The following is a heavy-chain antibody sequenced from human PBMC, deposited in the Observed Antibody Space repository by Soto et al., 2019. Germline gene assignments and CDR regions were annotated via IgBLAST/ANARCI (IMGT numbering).Heavy chain of an antibody. V-gene: IGHV6-1*01. CDR3: ARSGPLAVAVMSPSPLGWFDP. CDR2: TYYRSKWYN. CDR1: GDSVSSNSAA. D-gene: IGHD6-19*01. Sequence: PSQTLSLTCAISGDSVSSNSAAWNWIRQSPSRGLEWLGRTYYRSKWYNDYAVSVKSRITINPDTSKNQFSLQLNSVTPEDTAVYYCARSGPLAVAVMSPSPLGWFDPWGQGTLVTVSS. J-gene: IGHJ5*02.